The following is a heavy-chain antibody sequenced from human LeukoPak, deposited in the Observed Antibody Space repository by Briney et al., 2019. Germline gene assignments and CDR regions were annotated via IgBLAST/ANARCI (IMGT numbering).Heavy chain of an antibody. D-gene: IGHD6-13*01. J-gene: IGHJ5*02. Sequence: GGSLRLSCAASGFTFSSHSMNWVRQAPGKGLEWVSYISSGSTIIHYADSVKGRFTISRDDAKNSLYLQMNSLRAEDTAVYYCAKVPRQHDNWFDPWGRGTLVTVSS. CDR1: GFTFSSHS. CDR3: AKVPRQHDNWFDP. CDR2: ISSGSTII. V-gene: IGHV3-48*01.